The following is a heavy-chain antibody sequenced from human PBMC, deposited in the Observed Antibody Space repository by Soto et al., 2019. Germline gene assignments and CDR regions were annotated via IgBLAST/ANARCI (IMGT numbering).Heavy chain of an antibody. V-gene: IGHV3-23*01. CDR1: GFTFSSYA. J-gene: IGHJ3*02. CDR3: AKRAAMVTWGEDAFDI. D-gene: IGHD5-18*01. Sequence: GGSLRLSCAASGFTFSSYAMSWVRQAPGKGLEWVSAISGSGGSTYYADSVKGRFTISRDNSKNTLYLQMNSLRAEDTAVYYCAKRAAMVTWGEDAFDIWGQGTMVTVSS. CDR2: ISGSGGST.